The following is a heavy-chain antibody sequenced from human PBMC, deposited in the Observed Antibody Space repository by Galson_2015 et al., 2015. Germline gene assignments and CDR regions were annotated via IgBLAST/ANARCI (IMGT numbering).Heavy chain of an antibody. D-gene: IGHD6-19*01. CDR3: ARDVAAVAGTNWYFDL. CDR2: INPSGGST. CDR1: GYTFTTYY. J-gene: IGHJ2*01. V-gene: IGHV1-46*01. Sequence: SVKVSCKASGYTFTTYYIHWVRQAPGQGLEWMGIINPSGGSTSYAQRFQGRVTMTRDTSTSTVYMELSSLRSEDTAVYYCARDVAAVAGTNWYFDLWSRGTLVTVSS.